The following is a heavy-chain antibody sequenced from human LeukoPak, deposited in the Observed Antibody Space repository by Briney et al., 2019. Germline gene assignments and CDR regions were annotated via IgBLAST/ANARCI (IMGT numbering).Heavy chain of an antibody. Sequence: GASVKVSCKASGYTFTSYGISWVRQAPGQGLEWMGWISAYNGNTNYAQKLQGRVTMTIDTSTSTAYMELRSLRSDDTAVYYCARDPSRTYYYDSSGVDYWGQGTLVTVSS. CDR2: ISAYNGNT. J-gene: IGHJ4*02. CDR1: GYTFTSYG. D-gene: IGHD3-22*01. CDR3: ARDPSRTYYYDSSGVDY. V-gene: IGHV1-18*01.